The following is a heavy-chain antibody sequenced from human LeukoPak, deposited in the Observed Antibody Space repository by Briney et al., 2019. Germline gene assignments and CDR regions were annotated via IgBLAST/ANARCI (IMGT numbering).Heavy chain of an antibody. CDR1: GFTFSSYA. CDR3: AKGSRGITIFGVVISSHTY. J-gene: IGHJ4*02. D-gene: IGHD3-3*01. V-gene: IGHV3-23*01. Sequence: PGGSLRLSCAASGFTFSSYAMSWVRQAPGKGLEWVSAISGSGGSTYYADSVKGRFTISRDNSKNTLYLQMNSLRAEDTAVYYCAKGSRGITIFGVVISSHTYWGQGTLVTVSS. CDR2: ISGSGGST.